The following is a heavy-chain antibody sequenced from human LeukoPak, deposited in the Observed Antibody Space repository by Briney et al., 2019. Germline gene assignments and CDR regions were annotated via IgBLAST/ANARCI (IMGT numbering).Heavy chain of an antibody. D-gene: IGHD3-22*01. CDR1: GGSFSGYY. CDR2: INHSGST. V-gene: IGHV4-34*01. J-gene: IGHJ5*02. Sequence: PLETLSLTCAVYGGSFSGYYWSWIRQPPGKGLEWIGEINHSGSTNYNPSLKSRVTISVDTSKNQFSLKLSSVTAADTAVYYCARGLRYYDRNWFDPWGQGTLVTVSS. CDR3: ARGLRYYDRNWFDP.